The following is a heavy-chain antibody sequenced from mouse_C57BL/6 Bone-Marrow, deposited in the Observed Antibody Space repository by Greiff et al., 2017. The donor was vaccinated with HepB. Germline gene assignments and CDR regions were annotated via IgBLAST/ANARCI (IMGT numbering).Heavy chain of an antibody. Sequence: QVHVKQPGAELVKPGASVKMSCKASGYTFTSYWITWVKQRPGQGLEWIGDIYPGSGSTNYNEKFKSKATLTVDTSSSTAYMQLSSLTSEDSAVYYCARKGGGSSPFDYWGQGTTLTVSS. CDR3: ARKGGGSSPFDY. CDR2: IYPGSGST. CDR1: GYTFTSYW. V-gene: IGHV1-55*01. D-gene: IGHD1-1*01. J-gene: IGHJ2*01.